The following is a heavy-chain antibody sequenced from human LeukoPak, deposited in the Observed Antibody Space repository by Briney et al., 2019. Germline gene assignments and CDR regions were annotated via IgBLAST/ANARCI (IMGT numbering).Heavy chain of an antibody. Sequence: SVKVSFKASGGTFSSYAISWVRQAPGQGLEWMGGIIPIFGTANYAQKFQGRVTITADESTSTAYMELSSLRSEDTAVYYCARDRAGLGASEGPKGNWFDPWGQGTLVTVSS. J-gene: IGHJ5*02. CDR3: ARDRAGLGASEGPKGNWFDP. V-gene: IGHV1-69*13. CDR2: IIPIFGTA. D-gene: IGHD1-26*01. CDR1: GGTFSSYA.